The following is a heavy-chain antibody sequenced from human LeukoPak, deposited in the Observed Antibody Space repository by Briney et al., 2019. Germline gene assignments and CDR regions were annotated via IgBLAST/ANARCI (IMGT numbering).Heavy chain of an antibody. J-gene: IGHJ4*02. D-gene: IGHD1-1*01. V-gene: IGHV3-48*01. CDR2: ISGNSNAI. Sequence: PGGSLRLSCDASGFPFSTYRMNWVRQFPGKGLEWVAYISGNSNAISYADSVKGRFTISRDNTKNLLFLEMNNLRGDDTAIYYCVRESRPGGAMGLYHNLDYWGQGTLVAVSS. CDR3: VRESRPGGAMGLYHNLDY. CDR1: GFPFSTYR.